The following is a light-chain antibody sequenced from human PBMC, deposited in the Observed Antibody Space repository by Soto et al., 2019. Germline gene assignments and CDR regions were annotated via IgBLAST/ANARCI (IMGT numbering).Light chain of an antibody. J-gene: IGKJ5*01. V-gene: IGKV3-20*01. CDR1: QSVSHSY. CDR2: GAS. Sequence: EIVLTQSPGTLSVSPGERATLSCRASQSVSHSYLAWYQQKPGQAPRLLVYGASSRTTGIPDRFSGSGSGTDFTLTISMREREACGVYFSHHDPRPPLTCGQGTRLEIK. CDR3: HHDPRPPLT.